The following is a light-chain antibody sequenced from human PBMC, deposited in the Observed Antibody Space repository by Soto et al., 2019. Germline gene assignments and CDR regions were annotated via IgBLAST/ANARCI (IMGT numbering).Light chain of an antibody. CDR3: ASFRSGTILV. CDR2: EVN. J-gene: IGLJ1*01. CDR1: INDVGGYNY. V-gene: IGLV2-14*01. Sequence: QSALTQPASVSGSPGQSITISCTGTINDVGGYNYVSWYQHHPGKAPKLMIYEVNNRPSGVSRRFSGSKAGNTASLTISGLLEDDEADYFCASFRSGTILVFGSGTKLTVL.